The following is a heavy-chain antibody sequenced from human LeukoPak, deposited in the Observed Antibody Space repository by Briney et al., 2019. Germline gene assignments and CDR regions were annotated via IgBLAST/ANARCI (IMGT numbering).Heavy chain of an antibody. V-gene: IGHV3-48*03. CDR2: ISSSGSTI. D-gene: IGHD6-6*01. CDR3: ARGPSSPLTH. CDR1: GFTFSSYE. Sequence: GGALRLPCSAPGFTFSSYEMKWVRPAPGEGLEWVSYISSSGSTIYYADSVKGRFTISRDNAKNSLYLQMDSLRAEDTAVYYCARGPSSPLTHWGQGTLVTVSS. J-gene: IGHJ4*02.